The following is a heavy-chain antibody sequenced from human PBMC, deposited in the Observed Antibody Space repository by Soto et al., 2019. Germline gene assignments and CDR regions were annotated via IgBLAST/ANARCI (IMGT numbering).Heavy chain of an antibody. Sequence: QVQLVQSGAEVKKPGASVKVSCKTSGYIFTGYFIHWVRQAPGQGLEWMGWINPNGGGTHYAQKFQGRVLMTMDTSIATVYMDVSGLRSDDTAVYFCARGAGVIYRQFDFWGQGTLVTVSS. V-gene: IGHV1-2*02. J-gene: IGHJ4*02. CDR2: INPNGGGT. CDR1: GYIFTGYF. CDR3: ARGAGVIYRQFDF. D-gene: IGHD3-16*02.